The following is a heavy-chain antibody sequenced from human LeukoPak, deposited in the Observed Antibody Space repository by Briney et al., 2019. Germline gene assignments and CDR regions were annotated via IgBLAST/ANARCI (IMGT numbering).Heavy chain of an antibody. CDR2: IIPIFGTA. D-gene: IGHD6-13*01. Sequence: SVKVSCKASGGTFSSYAISWVRQAPGQGLEWMGGIIPIFGTANYAQKFQGRVTITADESTSTAYMELSSLRSEDTAVYYCARYAAAGTFWFDPWGQGTLVTVSS. CDR1: GGTFSSYA. V-gene: IGHV1-69*13. J-gene: IGHJ5*02. CDR3: ARYAAAGTFWFDP.